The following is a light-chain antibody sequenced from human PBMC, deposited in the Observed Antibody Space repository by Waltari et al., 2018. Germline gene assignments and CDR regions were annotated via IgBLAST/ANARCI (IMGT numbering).Light chain of an antibody. CDR1: SSDVGGFDY. CDR2: EVS. V-gene: IGLV2-8*01. Sequence: QSALTQPPSASGSPGQSVTISCPGTSSDVGGFDYVSWYQQHPGKAPRLMIYEVSKRPSGVPDRFSGSKSGNTASLTVSGLQVEDEADYYCSSFAGSSQMLFGGGTKLTVL. CDR3: SSFAGSSQML. J-gene: IGLJ2*01.